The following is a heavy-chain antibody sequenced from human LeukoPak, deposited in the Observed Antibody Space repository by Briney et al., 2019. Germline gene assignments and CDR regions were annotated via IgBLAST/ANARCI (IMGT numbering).Heavy chain of an antibody. J-gene: IGHJ4*02. D-gene: IGHD2-8*01. CDR2: ISGNNDNP. Sequence: GASVKVSCKTSGYTFSNFGISWVRQAPGQGPEWMGWISGNNDNPNYGQKFQGRFSVTTDSSTSTAYMELRNLRSDDTAVYYCARDGTNTDDYWGQGTLVTVSS. CDR3: ARDGTNTDDY. V-gene: IGHV1-18*01. CDR1: GYTFSNFG.